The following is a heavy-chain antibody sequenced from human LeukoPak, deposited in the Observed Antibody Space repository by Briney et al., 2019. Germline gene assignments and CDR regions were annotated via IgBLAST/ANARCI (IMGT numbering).Heavy chain of an antibody. CDR1: GGTFSRYA. J-gene: IGHJ3*02. D-gene: IGHD3-10*01. CDR3: ARDSPSSHYYGSGSYYGDAFDI. CDR2: IIPIFGTA. V-gene: IGHV1-69*01. Sequence: SVKVSCKASGGTFSRYAISWVRQAPGQGLEWMGGIIPIFGTANYAQKFQGRVTITADESTSTAYMELSSLRSEDTAVYYCARDSPSSHYYGSGSYYGDAFDIWGQGTMVTVSS.